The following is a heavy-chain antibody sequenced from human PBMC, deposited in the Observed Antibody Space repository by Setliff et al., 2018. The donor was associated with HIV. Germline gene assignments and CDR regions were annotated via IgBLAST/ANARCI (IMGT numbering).Heavy chain of an antibody. CDR3: ARDRKMDGYNFDYYYSYYMDV. CDR2: ISYDGSNT. Sequence: PGGSLRLSCAASRFTFSSYAMHWVRQAPGKGLEWVAVISYDGSNTHYADSVKGRFTISRDNAKNSLYLQMNSLRDEDTAMYYCARDRKMDGYNFDYYYSYYMDVWGKGTTVTVSS. CDR1: RFTFSSYA. J-gene: IGHJ6*03. V-gene: IGHV3-30*04. D-gene: IGHD5-12*01.